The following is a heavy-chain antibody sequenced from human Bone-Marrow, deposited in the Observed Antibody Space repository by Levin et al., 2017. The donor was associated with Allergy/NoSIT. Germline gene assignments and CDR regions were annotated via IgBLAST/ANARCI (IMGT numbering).Heavy chain of an antibody. CDR3: AKRVLPCVWSGSPLDP. V-gene: IGHV3-23*01. CDR1: GFTFGSYA. J-gene: IGHJ5*02. CDR2: VSFSGDQT. Sequence: GASVKVSCAASGFTFGSYAMTWVRQAPGKGLEWVSIVSFSGDQTAYADSVKGRFTIPRDNSNNTLYLQMDSLRVEDTAVYYCAKRVLPCVWSGSPLDPWGQGTRVTVSS. D-gene: IGHD3-3*01.